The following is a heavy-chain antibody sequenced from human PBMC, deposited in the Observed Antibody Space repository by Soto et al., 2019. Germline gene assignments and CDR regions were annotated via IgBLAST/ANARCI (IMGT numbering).Heavy chain of an antibody. CDR1: GFTFSSYG. CDR3: AGDREVGAYRIFDF. CDR2: IWYDGSNK. J-gene: IGHJ4*02. V-gene: IGHV3-33*08. D-gene: IGHD2-21*01. Sequence: GGSLRLSCAASGFTFSSYGMSWVRQAPGKGLEWVAVIWYDGSNKYYADSVKGRFTISRDNSKNTLYLQMNSLRAEDTAVYYCAGDREVGAYRIFDFWGQGTLVTVSS.